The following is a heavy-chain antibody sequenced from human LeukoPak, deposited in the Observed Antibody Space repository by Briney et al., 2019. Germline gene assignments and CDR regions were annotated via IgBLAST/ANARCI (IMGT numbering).Heavy chain of an antibody. CDR3: AREAYSSSYSFDY. Sequence: ASVKVSCKTSGYTFTDYYMHWVRQAPGQGLEWMGWINPNSGGTNYAQKFQGRVTMTRDTSISTAYMELSRLRSDDTAVYYCAREAYSSSYSFDYWGQGTLVTVSS. V-gene: IGHV1-2*02. CDR1: GYTFTDYY. D-gene: IGHD6-13*01. CDR2: INPNSGGT. J-gene: IGHJ4*02.